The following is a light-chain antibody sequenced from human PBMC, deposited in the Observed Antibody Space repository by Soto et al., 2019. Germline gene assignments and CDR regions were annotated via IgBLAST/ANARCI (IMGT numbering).Light chain of an antibody. CDR1: NSDVGSYNY. CDR3: SSYAGTNTSYL. Sequence: QSVLTQPPSASGSPGQSVTISCTGANSDVGSYNYVSWYQQHPGKAPKVIIYEVSKRASGVPDRFSGSKSGNTASLTVSGLQAEDEADYYCSSYAGTNTSYLFGSGTKVTVL. V-gene: IGLV2-8*01. J-gene: IGLJ1*01. CDR2: EVS.